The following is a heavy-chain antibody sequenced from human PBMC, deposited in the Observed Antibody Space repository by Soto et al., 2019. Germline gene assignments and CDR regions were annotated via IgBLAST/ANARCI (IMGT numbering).Heavy chain of an antibody. Sequence: PGGSLRLSCAASGFTVSSNYMSWVRQAPGKGLEWVSVIYSGGSTYYADSVKGRFTISRDNSKNTLYLQMNSLRAEDTAVYYCATLPAYYDFWSGYYDYWGQGTLVTAPQ. CDR3: ATLPAYYDFWSGYYDY. V-gene: IGHV3-53*01. CDR2: IYSGGST. J-gene: IGHJ4*02. CDR1: GFTVSSNY. D-gene: IGHD3-3*01.